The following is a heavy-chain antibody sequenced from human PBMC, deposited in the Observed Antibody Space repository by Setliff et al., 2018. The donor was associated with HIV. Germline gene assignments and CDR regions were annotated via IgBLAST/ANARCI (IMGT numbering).Heavy chain of an antibody. D-gene: IGHD3-22*01. Sequence: ASVKVSCKVSGYTLTELSIHWVRQAPGKGLEWMGGFDPQYDKTFYAQKFQGRVTMSEDTSTDTAYMELSSRRSEDTAVYYCATRAYDSRGYLRSRVSGAAFDSWGQGTMVTVSS. CDR3: ATRAYDSRGYLRSRVSGAAFDS. V-gene: IGHV1-24*01. CDR2: FDPQYDKT. J-gene: IGHJ3*02. CDR1: GYTLTELS.